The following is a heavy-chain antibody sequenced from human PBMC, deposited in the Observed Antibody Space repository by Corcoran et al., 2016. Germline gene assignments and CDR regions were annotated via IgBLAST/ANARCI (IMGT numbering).Heavy chain of an antibody. CDR3: ARVSPGGGSYFDY. J-gene: IGHJ4*02. Sequence: QVQLVESGGGVVQPGRSLRLSCAASGFTFSSYGMHWVRQAPGKGLEWVAVISSDGSNKYYADSVKGRFTISRDNYKNTLYLHRNSLRAAGADVYDWARVSPGGGSYFDYWGQGTLVTVSS. D-gene: IGHD1-26*01. CDR1: GFTFSSYG. CDR2: ISSDGSNK. V-gene: IGHV3-30*03.